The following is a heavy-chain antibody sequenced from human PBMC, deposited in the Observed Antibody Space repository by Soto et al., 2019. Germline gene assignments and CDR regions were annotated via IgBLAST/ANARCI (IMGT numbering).Heavy chain of an antibody. D-gene: IGHD6-13*01. Sequence: EVQLVESGGGLVQPGGSLRLSCAASGFTVSSHEMNWVRQAPGKGLEWVSYISSGGGTTYYADAVEGLFTISRDNAKNSLYLQMKSLRAEDRAVYYCARGLMQLVAAYYYYAMDVWGQGTTVTVSS. CDR2: ISSGGGTT. J-gene: IGHJ6*02. CDR3: ARGLMQLVAAYYYYAMDV. CDR1: GFTVSSHE. V-gene: IGHV3-48*03.